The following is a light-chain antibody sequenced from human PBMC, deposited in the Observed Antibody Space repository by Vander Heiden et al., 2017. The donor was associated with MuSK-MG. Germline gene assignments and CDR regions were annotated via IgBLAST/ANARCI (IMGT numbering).Light chain of an antibody. Sequence: QSALTQPASASGSPGQSITISCTGTSSDVGHYDYVYWYQQHPGKAPKLMIFDGNNRPSGVSDRFSGSKACQNGFPTISELQGEGEAYFYWSPWRTLNRGVFGEGTKLTVL. CDR3: SPWRTLNRGV. CDR2: DGN. V-gene: IGLV2-14*01. CDR1: SSDVGHYDY. J-gene: IGLJ2*01.